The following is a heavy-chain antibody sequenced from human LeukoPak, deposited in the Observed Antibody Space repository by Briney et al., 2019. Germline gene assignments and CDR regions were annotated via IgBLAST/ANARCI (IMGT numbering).Heavy chain of an antibody. CDR3: ARVSTRQLFHYYYYYYYMDV. Sequence: ASVKVSCKASGYTFTSYDVNWVRQATGQGLEWMGWMNPNSGNTGYAQKFQGRVTMTRNTSISTAYMELSSLRSEDTAVYYCARVSTRQLFHYYYYYYYMDVWGKGTTVTISS. D-gene: IGHD2-2*01. J-gene: IGHJ6*03. CDR1: GYTFTSYD. CDR2: MNPNSGNT. V-gene: IGHV1-8*01.